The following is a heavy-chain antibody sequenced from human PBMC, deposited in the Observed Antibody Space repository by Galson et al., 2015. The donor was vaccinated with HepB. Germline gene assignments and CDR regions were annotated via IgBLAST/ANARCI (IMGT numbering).Heavy chain of an antibody. J-gene: IGHJ4*01. CDR3: AKGKGHYYGSQSWIFDS. CDR1: GFNFRNFV. CDR2: LSSDGAYK. V-gene: IGHV3-30*18. D-gene: IGHD3-10*01. Sequence: SLRLSCAASGFNFRNFVMFWVRQAPGKGLEWVAVLSSDGAYKYYPDSVRGRFAISRDTSRDTLYLQMDSLRAEDTALYYCAKGKGHYYGSQSWIFDSWGHGTLVTVSS.